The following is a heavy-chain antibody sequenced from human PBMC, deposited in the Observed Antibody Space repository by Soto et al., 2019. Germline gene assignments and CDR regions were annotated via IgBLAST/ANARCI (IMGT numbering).Heavy chain of an antibody. CDR2: INPNSGGT. J-gene: IGHJ5*02. CDR3: ARGDAMVRGVMGWFDP. D-gene: IGHD3-10*01. Sequence: QVQLVQCGAEVKKPGASVKVSCKASGYTFTGYYMHWVRQAPGQGLEWMGWINPNSGGTNYAQKFQGWVTMTRDTSISTAYMELSRLRSDDTAVYYCARGDAMVRGVMGWFDPWGQGTLVTVSS. V-gene: IGHV1-2*04. CDR1: GYTFTGYY.